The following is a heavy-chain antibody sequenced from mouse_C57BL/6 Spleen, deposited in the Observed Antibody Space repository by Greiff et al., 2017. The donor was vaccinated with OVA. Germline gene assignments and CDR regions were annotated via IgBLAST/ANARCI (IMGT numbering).Heavy chain of an antibody. D-gene: IGHD1-1*01. CDR3: ARDYGSSSGAMDY. CDR2: IDPEDGET. CDR1: GFNIKDYY. V-gene: IGHV14-2*01. J-gene: IGHJ4*01. Sequence: LVESGAELVKPGASVKLSCTASGFNIKDYYMHWVKQRTEQGLEWIGRIDPEDGETKYAPKFQGKATITADTSSNTAYLQLSSLTSEDTAVYYCARDYGSSSGAMDYWGQGTSVTVSS.